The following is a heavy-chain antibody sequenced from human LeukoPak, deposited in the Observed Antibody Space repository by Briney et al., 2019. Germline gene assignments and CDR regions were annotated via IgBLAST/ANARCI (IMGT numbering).Heavy chain of an antibody. CDR3: ARTKSSSPVRGVANWFDP. CDR1: GYTFTSYD. D-gene: IGHD3-10*01. CDR2: MNPNSGNT. J-gene: IGHJ5*02. V-gene: IGHV1-8*01. Sequence: GASVKVSCKASGYTFTSYDINWVRQATGQGLEWMGWMNPNSGNTGYAQKFQGRVTMTRNTSISTAYMELSSLRSEDTAVYYCARTKSSSPVRGVANWFDPWGQGTLVTVSS.